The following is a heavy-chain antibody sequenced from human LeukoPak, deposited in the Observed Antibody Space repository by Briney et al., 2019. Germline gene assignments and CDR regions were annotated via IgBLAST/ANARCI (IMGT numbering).Heavy chain of an antibody. Sequence: GGSLRLSCAASGFTLSSYWMSWVRQAPGKGVEWVANIKQDGSEKYYVGSVKGRFTISRDNAKNSLYLQMNSLRAEDTAVYYCARRSGSYDYWGQGTLVTVSS. CDR1: GFTLSSYW. CDR3: ARRSGSYDY. J-gene: IGHJ4*02. D-gene: IGHD1-26*01. V-gene: IGHV3-7*01. CDR2: IKQDGSEK.